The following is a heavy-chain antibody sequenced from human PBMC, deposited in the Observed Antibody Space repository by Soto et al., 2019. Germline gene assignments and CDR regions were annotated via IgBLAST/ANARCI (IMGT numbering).Heavy chain of an antibody. J-gene: IGHJ3*02. CDR1: GFTFSSYA. CDR2: ISYDGSNK. V-gene: IGHV3-30-3*01. CDR3: ARGAGLPNAFDI. D-gene: IGHD2-15*01. Sequence: GGSLRLSCAASGFTFSSYAMHWVRQAPGKGLEWVAVISYDGSNKYYADSVKGRFTISRDNSKNTLYLQMNSLRAEDTAVYYCARGAGLPNAFDIWGQGTMVTVSS.